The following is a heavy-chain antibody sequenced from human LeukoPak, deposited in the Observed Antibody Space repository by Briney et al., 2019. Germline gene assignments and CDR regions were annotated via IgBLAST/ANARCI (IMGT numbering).Heavy chain of an antibody. J-gene: IGHJ4*02. V-gene: IGHV4-4*07. D-gene: IGHD3-10*01. CDR1: GGSISNYY. CDR3: ARLPYYGSGSRTDY. Sequence: SETLSLTCTVSGGSISNYYWSWIRQPAGKGLEWIGRIYTSGSTNYNPSLKSRVTMSVDTSKNQFSLKLSSVTAADTAAYYCARLPYYGSGSRTDYWGQGTPVTVSS. CDR2: IYTSGST.